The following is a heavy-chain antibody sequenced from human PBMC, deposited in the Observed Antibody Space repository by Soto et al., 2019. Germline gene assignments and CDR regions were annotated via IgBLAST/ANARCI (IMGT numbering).Heavy chain of an antibody. CDR1: GFTFSSYA. V-gene: IGHV3-30-3*01. CDR2: ISYDGSNK. D-gene: IGHD2-2*01. CDR3: ASGGQYCSSTSCPWGDY. J-gene: IGHJ4*02. Sequence: GGSLRLSCAASGFTFSSYAMHWVRQAPGKGLEWVAVISYDGSNKYYADSVKGRFTISRDNSKNTLYLQMNSLRAEDTAVYYCASGGQYCSSTSCPWGDYWGQGTLVTVSS.